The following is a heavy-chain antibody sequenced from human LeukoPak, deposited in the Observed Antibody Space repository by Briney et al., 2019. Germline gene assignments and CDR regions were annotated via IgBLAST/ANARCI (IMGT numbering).Heavy chain of an antibody. CDR3: ARLLNNDNSGDPDTFDM. J-gene: IGHJ3*02. CDR2: ISYSGST. D-gene: IGHD3-22*01. Sequence: SETLSLTCSVSGGSISRHYWSWIRQPPGKGLEWIGYISYSGSTRYNPSFQSRVTISVEMSKTHFSLKLTSVTAADTAVYYCARLLNNDNSGDPDTFDMWGPGTMVTVSS. V-gene: IGHV4-59*08. CDR1: GGSISRHY.